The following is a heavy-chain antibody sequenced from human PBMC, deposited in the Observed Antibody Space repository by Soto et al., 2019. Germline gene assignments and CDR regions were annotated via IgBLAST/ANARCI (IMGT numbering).Heavy chain of an antibody. Sequence: GGSLRLSCAASGFTFSSYAMSWVRQAPGKGLEWISAISGSGGSTYYADSVKGRFTISRDNSKNTLYLQMNSLRAEDTAVYYCVKVETSYGDYVEYYYYGMDVWGQGTTVTVSS. D-gene: IGHD4-17*01. CDR2: ISGSGGST. J-gene: IGHJ6*02. CDR1: GFTFSSYA. CDR3: VKVETSYGDYVEYYYYGMDV. V-gene: IGHV3-23*01.